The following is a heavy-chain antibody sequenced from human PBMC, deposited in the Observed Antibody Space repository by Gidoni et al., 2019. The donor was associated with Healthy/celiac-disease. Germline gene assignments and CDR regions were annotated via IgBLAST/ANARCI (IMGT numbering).Heavy chain of an antibody. J-gene: IGHJ6*02. CDR1: GGSISSYY. Sequence: VQLQESGPGLVKPSATLSLTCTVSGGSISSYYWIWIRQPPGKGLEWIGYIYYSGSTNYNPSLKSRVTLSVDTSKNQFSLKLSSVTAADTAVYYCARGKVAPLGMDVWGQGTTVTVSS. V-gene: IGHV4-59*01. D-gene: IGHD2-15*01. CDR2: IYYSGST. CDR3: ARGKVAPLGMDV.